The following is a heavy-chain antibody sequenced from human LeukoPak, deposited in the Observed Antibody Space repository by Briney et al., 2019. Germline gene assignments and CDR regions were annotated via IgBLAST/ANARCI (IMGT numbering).Heavy chain of an antibody. CDR3: ARDGSSSWTNWFDP. J-gene: IGHJ5*02. CDR2: ISHRVSDV. V-gene: IGHV3-11*04. D-gene: IGHD6-13*01. Sequence: GGSLRLSCAASGFTFSDYYMSWIRQAPGKGLEWVSYISHRVSDVQYADSVKGRFTISRDNARNSLYLQMNGLRAEDTAVYYCARDGSSSWTNWFDPWGQGTLVTVSS. CDR1: GFTFSDYY.